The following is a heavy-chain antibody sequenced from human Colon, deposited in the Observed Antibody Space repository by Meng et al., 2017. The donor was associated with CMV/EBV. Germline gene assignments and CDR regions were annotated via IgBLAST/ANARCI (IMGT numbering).Heavy chain of an antibody. V-gene: IGHV3-74*01. CDR3: TRDEGLAICGGDCYSGGWFDP. CDR1: GFIFNTYW. CDR2: INSDGSNI. J-gene: IGHJ5*02. D-gene: IGHD2-21*01. Sequence: GESLKISCAAPGFIFNTYWMHWVRQAPGKGLVWVSRINSDGSNISYADSVKGRFTISRDNAKNTLYLEMNSLRAEDTAVYYCTRDEGLAICGGDCYSGGWFDPWGQGTLVTVSS.